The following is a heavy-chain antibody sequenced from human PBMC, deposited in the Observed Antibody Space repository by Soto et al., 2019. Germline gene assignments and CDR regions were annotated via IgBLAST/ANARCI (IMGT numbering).Heavy chain of an antibody. CDR2: INHSGST. Sequence: PSETLSLTCAVYGGSFSGYYWSWIRQPPGKGLEWIGEINHSGSTNYNPSLKSRVTISVDTSKNKFSLKLSSVTAADTAVYYCAKSARSRWWIYYYMDVWGKGTTVTVSS. CDR1: GGSFSGYY. CDR3: AKSARSRWWIYYYMDV. V-gene: IGHV4-34*01. D-gene: IGHD2-15*01. J-gene: IGHJ6*03.